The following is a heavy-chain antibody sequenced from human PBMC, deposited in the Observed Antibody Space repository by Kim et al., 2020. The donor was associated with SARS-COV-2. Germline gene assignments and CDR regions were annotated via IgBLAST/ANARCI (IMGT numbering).Heavy chain of an antibody. J-gene: IGHJ4*02. Sequence: YADSVKGRFTISRDNAKNSLYLQMNSLRAEDTALYYCAKDSSLTVGATDYWGQGTLVTVSS. D-gene: IGHD1-26*01. V-gene: IGHV3-9*01. CDR3: AKDSSLTVGATDY.